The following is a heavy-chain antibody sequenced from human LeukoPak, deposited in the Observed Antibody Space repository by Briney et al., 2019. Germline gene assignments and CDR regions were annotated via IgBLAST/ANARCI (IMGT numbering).Heavy chain of an antibody. V-gene: IGHV3-7*05. J-gene: IGHJ4*02. D-gene: IGHD1-26*01. Sequence: GGSLRLSCAASGFTVSSNYMSWVRQAPGKGLQWVVNIKPDGSEKYYVDSVKGRFTISRDNAKNSVDLQMNSLRVEDTAVYYCARGQSWAFDFWGQGTLVTVSS. CDR2: IKPDGSEK. CDR1: GFTVSSNY. CDR3: ARGQSWAFDF.